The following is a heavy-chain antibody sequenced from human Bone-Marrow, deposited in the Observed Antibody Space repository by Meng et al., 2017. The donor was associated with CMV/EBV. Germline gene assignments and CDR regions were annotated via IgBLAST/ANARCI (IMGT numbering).Heavy chain of an antibody. J-gene: IGHJ4*02. V-gene: IGHV3-11*01. CDR3: ARNIQLLNF. CDR1: GGSISSSSYY. D-gene: IGHD5-18*01. CDR2: ISSSGSTI. Sequence: GGSLRLSCTVSGGSISSSSYYWGWIRQAPGKGLEWVSYISSSGSTIYYADSVKGRFTISRDNAKNSLYLQMNSLRAEDTAVYYCARNIQLLNFWGQGTLVTVSS.